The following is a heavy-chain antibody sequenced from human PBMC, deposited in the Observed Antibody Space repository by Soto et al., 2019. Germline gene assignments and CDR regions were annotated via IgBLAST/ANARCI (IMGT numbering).Heavy chain of an antibody. J-gene: IGHJ4*02. CDR3: ARGFQDFDY. CDR1: GFTFSSYG. Sequence: QVQLVESGGGVVQPGRSLRLSCTASGFTFSSYGMHWVRQAPGKGLEWVAVIWYDGSNKYYADSVKGRFTISRDNSKNTLYLQMNSLRAEDTAVYYCARGFQDFDYWGQGTLVTVSS. CDR2: IWYDGSNK. V-gene: IGHV3-33*01.